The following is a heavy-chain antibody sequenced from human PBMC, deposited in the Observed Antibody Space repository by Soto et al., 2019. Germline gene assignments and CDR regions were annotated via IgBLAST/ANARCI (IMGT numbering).Heavy chain of an antibody. Sequence: QVQLVESGGGVVQPGRSLRLSCAASGFTFSSYAMHWVRQAPGKGLEWVAVISYDGSNKYYADSVKGRFTISRDNSKNTLYLQMNSLRAEDTAVYYCARDYSTVTIYYYYYGRDVWGQGTTVTVSS. V-gene: IGHV3-30-3*01. CDR3: ARDYSTVTIYYYYYGRDV. D-gene: IGHD4-17*01. CDR1: GFTFSSYA. CDR2: ISYDGSNK. J-gene: IGHJ6*02.